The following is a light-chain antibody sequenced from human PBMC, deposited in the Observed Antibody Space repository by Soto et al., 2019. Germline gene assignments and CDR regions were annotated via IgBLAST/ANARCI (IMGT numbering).Light chain of an antibody. Sequence: QSALTQPASVSGSPGQSITISCTGTSSDVGSYNLVSWYQQHPGKAPKLMSYEGSKRPSGVSNRFSGSKSGNTASLTISGRQAEDEADYYCCSYAGSVVFGGGTKLTVL. CDR1: SSDVGSYNL. CDR2: EGS. CDR3: CSYAGSVV. J-gene: IGLJ2*01. V-gene: IGLV2-23*01.